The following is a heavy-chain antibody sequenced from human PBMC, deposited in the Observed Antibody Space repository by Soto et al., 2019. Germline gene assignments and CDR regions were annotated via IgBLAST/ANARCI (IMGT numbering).Heavy chain of an antibody. D-gene: IGHD3-3*01. CDR3: ARGGRFAVADTDY. CDR1: GYTFTNYG. Sequence: QVQLVQSGAEVKKPGASVKVSCKASGYTFTNYGFTWVRQAPGQGLEWMGWISAYNGDTNYEQKFQGRVTMTTSTSTTTAYMELRSLRSDDTAVYYCARGGRFAVADTDYWGQGTLVTVSS. CDR2: ISAYNGDT. J-gene: IGHJ4*02. V-gene: IGHV1-18*01.